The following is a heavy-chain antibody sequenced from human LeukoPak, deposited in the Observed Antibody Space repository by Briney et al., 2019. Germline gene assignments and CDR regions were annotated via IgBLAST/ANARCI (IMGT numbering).Heavy chain of an antibody. CDR2: IYHSGSA. D-gene: IGHD3-16*01. Sequence: PSETLSLTCVASGYSISNGYYWGWIRQPPGKGLQWIGSIYHSGSADYNPSLTSRVTVSVDTSKNQFSLRLTSVTAADAAVYYCARNWATDYHFDSWGQGTLVTVSS. V-gene: IGHV4-38-2*01. CDR3: ARNWATDYHFDS. CDR1: GYSISNGYY. J-gene: IGHJ4*02.